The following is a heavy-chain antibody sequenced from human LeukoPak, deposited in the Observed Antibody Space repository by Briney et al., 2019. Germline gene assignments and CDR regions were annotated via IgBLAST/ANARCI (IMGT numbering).Heavy chain of an antibody. Sequence: GKSLRLSCVASGFTFSDFGMHWVRQAPGKGLEWVAVMSFDGTKIYHTDSVKGRFIISRDNSQNTLYLQMNSLRAEDTAVYYCARGLIAAAGIRSNYFDYWGQGTLVTVSS. D-gene: IGHD6-13*01. J-gene: IGHJ4*02. V-gene: IGHV3-30*03. CDR2: MSFDGTKI. CDR3: ARGLIAAAGIRSNYFDY. CDR1: GFTFSDFG.